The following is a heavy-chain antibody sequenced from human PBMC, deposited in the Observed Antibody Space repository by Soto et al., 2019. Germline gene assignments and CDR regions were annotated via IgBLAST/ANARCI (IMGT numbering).Heavy chain of an antibody. CDR1: GGSFSGYY. CDR2: INHSGST. J-gene: IGHJ5*02. Sequence: PSETLSLTCAVYGGSFSGYYWSWIRQPPGKGLEWIGEINHSGSTNYNPSLKSRVTISVDTSKNQFSLKLSSVTAADTAAYYCARGHQYQLRKFSPYNWFDPWGQGTLVTVSS. D-gene: IGHD2-2*01. CDR3: ARGHQYQLRKFSPYNWFDP. V-gene: IGHV4-34*01.